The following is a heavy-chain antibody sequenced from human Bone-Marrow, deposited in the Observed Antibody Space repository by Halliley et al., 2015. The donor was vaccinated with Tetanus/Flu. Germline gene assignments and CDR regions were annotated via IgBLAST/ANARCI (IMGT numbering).Heavy chain of an antibody. J-gene: IGHJ5*02. CDR2: IDPTDSHT. CDR3: ARRHAGWKFFDP. Sequence: LEWVGRIDPTDSHTNYSPSFQGHVTFSVDKSISTAYLQWSSLKASDTAMYYCARRHAGWKFFDPWGQGTLVTVSS. V-gene: IGHV5-10-1*01. D-gene: IGHD6-19*01.